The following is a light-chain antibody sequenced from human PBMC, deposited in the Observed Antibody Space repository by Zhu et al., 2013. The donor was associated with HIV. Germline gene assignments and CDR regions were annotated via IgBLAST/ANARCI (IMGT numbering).Light chain of an antibody. CDR3: QQYGSSPLT. J-gene: IGKJ4*01. CDR2: ATS. CDR1: QTISSDF. Sequence: DIVLTQSPGTLSLSPGDRATLSCRASQTISSDFLAWYQQKPGQAPTLLMYATSSRAAGIPARFSGSGSGTDFTLSISELEPEDFAVYYCQQYGSSPLTFGGGTTMEI. V-gene: IGKV3-20*01.